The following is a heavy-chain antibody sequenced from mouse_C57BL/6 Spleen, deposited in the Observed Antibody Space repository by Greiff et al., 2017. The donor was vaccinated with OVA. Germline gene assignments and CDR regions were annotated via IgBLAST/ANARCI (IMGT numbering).Heavy chain of an antibody. CDR3: AREHYYYGSSSQLKLRYFDY. CDR1: GYTFTDYY. Sequence: VQLQQSGPELVKPGASVKISRKASGYTFTDYYMNWVKQSHGKSLEWIGDINPNNGGTSYNQKFKGKATLTVDKSSSTAYMELRSLTSEDSAVYYCAREHYYYGSSSQLKLRYFDYWGQGTTLTVSS. D-gene: IGHD1-1*01. CDR2: INPNNGGT. J-gene: IGHJ2*01. V-gene: IGHV1-26*01.